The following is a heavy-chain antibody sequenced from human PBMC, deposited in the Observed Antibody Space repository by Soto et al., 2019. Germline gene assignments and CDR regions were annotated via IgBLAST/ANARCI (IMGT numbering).Heavy chain of an antibody. CDR1: GFTFSSYG. J-gene: IGHJ4*02. Sequence: GGSLRLSCAASGFTFSSYGMHWVRQAPGKGLEWVAVIWYDGSNKYYADSVKGRSTISRDNSKNTLYLQMNSLRAEDTAVYYCARERSLITFGGVIVPTYYFDYWGQGTLVTVSS. D-gene: IGHD3-16*02. CDR3: ARERSLITFGGVIVPTYYFDY. CDR2: IWYDGSNK. V-gene: IGHV3-33*01.